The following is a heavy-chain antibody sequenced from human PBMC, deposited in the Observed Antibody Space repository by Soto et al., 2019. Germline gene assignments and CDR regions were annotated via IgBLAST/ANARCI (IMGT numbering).Heavy chain of an antibody. D-gene: IGHD1-26*01. V-gene: IGHV4-30-4*01. J-gene: IGHJ6*02. CDR2: IYYSGST. CDR3: ARGEGGV. CDR1: GGSISSGDYY. Sequence: VQLQESGPGLVKPSQTLSLTCTVSGGSISSGDYYWSWIRQPPGKGLEWIGYIYYSGSTYYNPSXMXRXXVSGDPSKTQFPLKLSPVPAADTAVSYCARGEGGVWGQGTTVTVSS.